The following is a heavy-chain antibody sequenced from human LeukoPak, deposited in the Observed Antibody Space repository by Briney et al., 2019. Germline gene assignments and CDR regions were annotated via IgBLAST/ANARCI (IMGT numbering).Heavy chain of an antibody. V-gene: IGHV4-59*01. Sequence: SETLSLTCTVSGGSISSYYWSWIRQPPGEGLEWIGFIYYSGSTNQNPSLKSRVTMSVDTSKNQFFLRLSSVTAADTAVYYCATVAVIRGVTYFDYWGQGTLVTVSS. D-gene: IGHD3-10*01. CDR1: GGSISSYY. J-gene: IGHJ4*02. CDR3: ATVAVIRGVTYFDY. CDR2: IYYSGST.